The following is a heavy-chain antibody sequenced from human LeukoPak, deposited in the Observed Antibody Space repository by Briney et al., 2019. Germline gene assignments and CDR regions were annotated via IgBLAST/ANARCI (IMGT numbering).Heavy chain of an antibody. CDR3: ARLPYRSGSYYGYYFDY. D-gene: IGHD3-10*01. V-gene: IGHV3-11*01. J-gene: IGHJ4*02. CDR1: GFTFSDYY. Sequence: GGSLRLSCAASGFTFSDYYMSWIRQAPGKGLEWVSYISSSGSTMYYADSVKGRFTISRDHAKTSMYLKMMSLSAEDTSLYSCARLPYRSGSYYGYYFDYWGQGTLITVSS. CDR2: ISSSGSTM.